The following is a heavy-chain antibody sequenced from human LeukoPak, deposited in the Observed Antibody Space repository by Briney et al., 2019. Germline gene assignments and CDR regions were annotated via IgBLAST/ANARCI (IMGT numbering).Heavy chain of an antibody. Sequence: ASVKVSCKVSGYTLTELSMHWVRQAPGKGLEWMGGFDPEDGETIYAQKFQGRVTMTEDTSTDTAYMELSSLRSEDTAVYYCATTEPRWTGTHMQENDYWGQGSLVTVSS. CDR1: GYTLTELS. CDR2: FDPEDGET. CDR3: ATTEPRWTGTHMQENDY. V-gene: IGHV1-24*01. J-gene: IGHJ4*02. D-gene: IGHD1/OR15-1a*01.